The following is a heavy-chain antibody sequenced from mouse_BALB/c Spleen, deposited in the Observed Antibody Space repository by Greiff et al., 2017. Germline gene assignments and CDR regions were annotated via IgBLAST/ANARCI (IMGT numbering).Heavy chain of an antibody. Sequence: EVKLVESGGDLVKPGGSLKLSCAASGFTFSSYGMSWVRQTPDKRLEWVATIRSGGSYTYYPDSVKGRFTISRDNAKNTLYLQMSSLKSEDTAMYYCARSGIDYGNSYYAMDYWGQGTSVTVSS. CDR3: ARSGIDYGNSYYAMDY. CDR2: IRSGGSYT. D-gene: IGHD2-1*01. V-gene: IGHV5-6*01. J-gene: IGHJ4*01. CDR1: GFTFSSYG.